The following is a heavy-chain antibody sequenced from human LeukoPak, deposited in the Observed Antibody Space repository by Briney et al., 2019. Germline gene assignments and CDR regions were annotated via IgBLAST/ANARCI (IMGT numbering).Heavy chain of an antibody. V-gene: IGHV4-61*02. Sequence: PSQTLSLTCTVSGGSISSGSYYWSWIRQPAGKGLEWIGRIYTSGSTNYNPSLKSRVTISVDTSKNQFSLKLSSVTAADTAVYYCARDPRGSQWTFFDYWGQETLVTVSS. J-gene: IGHJ4*02. CDR3: ARDPRGSQWTFFDY. CDR2: IYTSGST. D-gene: IGHD2-15*01. CDR1: GGSISSGSYY.